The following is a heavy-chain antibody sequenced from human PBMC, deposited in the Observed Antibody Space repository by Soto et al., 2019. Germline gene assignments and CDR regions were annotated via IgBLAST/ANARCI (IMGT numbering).Heavy chain of an antibody. CDR3: AREEAGTPYYYYYMDV. Sequence: GASVKVSCKASGYTFTSYAMHWVRQAPGQRLEWMGWINAGNGNTKYSQKFQGRVTITRDTSASTAYMELSSLRSEDTAVYYCAREEAGTPYYYYYMDVWGKGTTVTVS. J-gene: IGHJ6*03. CDR1: GYTFTSYA. CDR2: INAGNGNT. D-gene: IGHD6-19*01. V-gene: IGHV1-3*01.